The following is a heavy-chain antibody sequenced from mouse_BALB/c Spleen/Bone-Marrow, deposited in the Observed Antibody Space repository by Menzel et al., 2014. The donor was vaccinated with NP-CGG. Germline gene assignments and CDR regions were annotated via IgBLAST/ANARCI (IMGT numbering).Heavy chain of an antibody. CDR1: GFDFRRYW. J-gene: IGHJ1*01. V-gene: IGHV4-1*02. Sequence: DVQLVESGGGLVQPGGSLKLSCAASGFDFRRYWMSWVRQAPGKGLEWIGEINPDSSTITYTPSLKDKFIISRDNAKNTLYLQMTKVRSEDTALYYCARLNYYGNLFIWGAGTTVTGSS. D-gene: IGHD1-1*01. CDR3: ARLNYYGNLFI. CDR2: INPDSSTI.